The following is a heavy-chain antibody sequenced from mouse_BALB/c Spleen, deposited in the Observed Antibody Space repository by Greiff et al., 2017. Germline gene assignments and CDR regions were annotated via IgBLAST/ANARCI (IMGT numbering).Heavy chain of an antibody. J-gene: IGHJ2*01. D-gene: IGHD2-14*01. CDR3: ARGDRYDYFDY. Sequence: EVKLMESGGGLVKPGGSLKLSCAASGFTFSDYYMYWVRQTPEKRLEWVATISDGGSYTYYPDSVKGRFTISRDNAKNNLYLQMSSLKSEDTAMYYCARGDRYDYFDYWGQGTTLTVSS. CDR2: ISDGGSYT. V-gene: IGHV5-4*02. CDR1: GFTFSDYY.